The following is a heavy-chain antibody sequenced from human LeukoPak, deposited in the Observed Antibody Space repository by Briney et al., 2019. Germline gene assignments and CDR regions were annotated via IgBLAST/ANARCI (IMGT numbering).Heavy chain of an antibody. V-gene: IGHV4-38-2*01. CDR3: AIAGVGNSWSGYDY. Sequence: PSETLSLTCAVSGYSISSGYYWGWIRQPPGKGLEWIGSIYHSGSTYYNPSLKSRVTISVDTSKNQFSLKLSSVTAADTAVYYCAIAGVGNSWSGYDYWGQGTLVTVSS. J-gene: IGHJ4*02. CDR1: GYSISSGYY. D-gene: IGHD3-3*01. CDR2: IYHSGST.